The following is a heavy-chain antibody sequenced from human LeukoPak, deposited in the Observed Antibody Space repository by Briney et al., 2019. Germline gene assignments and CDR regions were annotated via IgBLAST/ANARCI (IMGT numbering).Heavy chain of an antibody. CDR1: GFTFSSYA. D-gene: IGHD6-13*01. J-gene: IGHJ3*02. Sequence: GRSLRLSCAASGFTFSSYAMHWVRQAPGKGLEWVAVISYDGSNKYYADSVKGRFTISRDNSKNTLYLQMNSLRAEDTAVYYCARESGGSSSPDAFDIWGQGTMVTVSS. CDR3: ARESGGSSSPDAFDI. V-gene: IGHV3-30-3*01. CDR2: ISYDGSNK.